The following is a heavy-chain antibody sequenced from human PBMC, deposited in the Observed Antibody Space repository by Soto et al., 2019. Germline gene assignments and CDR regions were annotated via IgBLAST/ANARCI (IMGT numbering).Heavy chain of an antibody. Sequence: GGSLRLSCTASGFTFGDYAMSWFRQAPGKGLEWVGFIRSKAYGGTTEYAASVKGRFTISRDDSKSIAYLQMNSLKTEDTAVYYCTRKFLEWLATAQYYYYMDVWGKGTTVTVSS. J-gene: IGHJ6*03. CDR3: TRKFLEWLATAQYYYYMDV. D-gene: IGHD3-3*01. CDR2: IRSKAYGGTT. V-gene: IGHV3-49*03. CDR1: GFTFGDYA.